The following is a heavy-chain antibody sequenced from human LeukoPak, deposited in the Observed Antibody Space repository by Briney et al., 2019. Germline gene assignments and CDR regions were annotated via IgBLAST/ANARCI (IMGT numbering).Heavy chain of an antibody. CDR2: IKQDGSEK. V-gene: IGHV3-7*01. J-gene: IGHJ4*02. D-gene: IGHD3-3*01. CDR1: GFTFSSYW. Sequence: GGSLRLSCAASGFTFSSYWMSWVRQAPGKGLEWVANIKQDGSEKYYVDSVKGRFTISRDNAKNSLYLQMNSLRAEDTAVYYCARDVGRTYYDFWSGPNFDYWGQGTLVTVSS. CDR3: ARDVGRTYYDFWSGPNFDY.